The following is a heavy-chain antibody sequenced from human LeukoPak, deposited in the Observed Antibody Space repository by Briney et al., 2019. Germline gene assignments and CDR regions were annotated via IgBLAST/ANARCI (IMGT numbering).Heavy chain of an antibody. V-gene: IGHV1-8*01. J-gene: IGHJ3*02. D-gene: IGHD3-22*01. Sequence: ASVKVSCKASGYTFTSYDINWVRQATGQGLEWMGWMNPNSGNTGYAQKFQGRVTITRNTSISTAYMELSSLRSEDTAVYYCARGGIYDSSGPDAFDIWGQGTMVTVSS. CDR3: ARGGIYDSSGPDAFDI. CDR1: GYTFTSYD. CDR2: MNPNSGNT.